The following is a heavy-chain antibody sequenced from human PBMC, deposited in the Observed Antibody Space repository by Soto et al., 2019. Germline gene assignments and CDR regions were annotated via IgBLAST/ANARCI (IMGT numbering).Heavy chain of an antibody. Sequence: QVQLQESGPGLVKPSQTLSLTCTVSGGSISSGGYYWSWSRQHPGKGLEWIGYIYYSGSTYYNPSLKSRVTVSVDMSKNQFSLTLSSVTAADTAVYYCARLVATIDRWFDPWGQGTLVTVSS. CDR3: ARLVATIDRWFDP. J-gene: IGHJ5*02. CDR2: IYYSGST. D-gene: IGHD5-12*01. CDR1: GGSISSGGYY. V-gene: IGHV4-31*03.